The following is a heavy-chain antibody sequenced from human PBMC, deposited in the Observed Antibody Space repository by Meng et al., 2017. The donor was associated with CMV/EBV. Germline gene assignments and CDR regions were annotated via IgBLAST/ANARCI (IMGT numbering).Heavy chain of an antibody. CDR2: IYYSGST. J-gene: IGHJ3*02. V-gene: IGHV4-39*01. CDR1: GGSISSSSYY. D-gene: IGHD3-3*01. Sequence: GSLRLSCTVSGGSISSSSYYWGWIRQPPGKGLEWIGSIYYSGSTYYNPSLKSRVTISVGTSKNQFSLKLSSVTAADTAVYYCARHVYDFWSGHPDAFDIWGQGTMVTVSS. CDR3: ARHVYDFWSGHPDAFDI.